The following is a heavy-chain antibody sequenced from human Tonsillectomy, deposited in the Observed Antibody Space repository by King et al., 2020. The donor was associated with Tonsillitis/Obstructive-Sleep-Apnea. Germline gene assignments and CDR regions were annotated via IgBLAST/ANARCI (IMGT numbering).Heavy chain of an antibody. CDR3: VTGGGSFYYDSSSNFDY. Sequence: VQLVESGGTLVQPGRSLRLSCAASGFSFDDYAMHWVRQAPGKGLEWVSGISWNSVKIGYADSVKGRFTISGDNAKNSLYLQMNSLKSEDTALYYCVTGGGSFYYDSSSNFDYWGQGTLVTVSS. CDR1: GFSFDDYA. CDR2: ISWNSVKI. V-gene: IGHV3-9*01. D-gene: IGHD3-22*01. J-gene: IGHJ4*02.